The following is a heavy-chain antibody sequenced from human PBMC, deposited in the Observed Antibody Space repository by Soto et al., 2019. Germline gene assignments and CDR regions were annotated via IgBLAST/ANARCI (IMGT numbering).Heavy chain of an antibody. D-gene: IGHD3-3*01. CDR3: VRALGRRFMEWPRFDP. V-gene: IGHV4-30-4*01. CDR1: GSSIRICDYH. Sequence: PSETLSRTCPVSGSSIRICDYHWTWIRQSPGKGLEWIGFISKSGTAKYNPSLSTRVSISVDTSRNQFSLKLNFVSAADTAVYYCVRALGRRFMEWPRFDPWGQG. CDR2: ISKSGTA. J-gene: IGHJ5*02.